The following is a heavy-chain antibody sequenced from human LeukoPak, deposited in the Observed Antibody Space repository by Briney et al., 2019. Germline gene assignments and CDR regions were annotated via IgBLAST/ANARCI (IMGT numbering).Heavy chain of an antibody. D-gene: IGHD3-10*01. Sequence: PGGSLRLSCAASGFTFSNYAMHWVRQAPGKGLEWVAFIRYDGSNKYYADSVKGRFTISRDNSKNTLYLQMNSLRAEDTAVYYCATVMVRGVIVPPWGQGTLVTVSS. CDR3: ATVMVRGVIVPP. CDR2: IRYDGSNK. V-gene: IGHV3-30*02. J-gene: IGHJ5*02. CDR1: GFTFSNYA.